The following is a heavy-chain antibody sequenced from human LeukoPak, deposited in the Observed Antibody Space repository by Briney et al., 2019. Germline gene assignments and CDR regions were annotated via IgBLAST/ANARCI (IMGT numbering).Heavy chain of an antibody. CDR1: GFTFSNYW. Sequence: GGSLRLSCAASGFTFSNYWMHWFRQAPGKGLVWVSNINNDGSATNYADSVKGRFTISGDNAESTLYLQMDSLRAEDTAVYYCVRDGPYYFDYWGQGTLVAVSS. CDR3: VRDGPYYFDY. CDR2: INNDGSAT. J-gene: IGHJ4*02. V-gene: IGHV3-74*01.